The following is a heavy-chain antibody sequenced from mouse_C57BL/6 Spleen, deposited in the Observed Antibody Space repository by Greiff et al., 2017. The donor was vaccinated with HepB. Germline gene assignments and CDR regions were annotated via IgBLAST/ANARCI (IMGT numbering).Heavy chain of an antibody. D-gene: IGHD1-1*01. J-gene: IGHJ4*01. CDR1: GYTFTSYW. Sequence: QVQLQQPGAELVMPGASVKLSCKASGYTFTSYWMHWVKQRPGQGLEWIGEIDPSDSYTNYNQKFKGKSTLTVDKSSSTAYMQLSSLTSEDSAVYYCATFYYGSRMDYWGQGTSVTVSS. CDR3: ATFYYGSRMDY. V-gene: IGHV1-69*01. CDR2: IDPSDSYT.